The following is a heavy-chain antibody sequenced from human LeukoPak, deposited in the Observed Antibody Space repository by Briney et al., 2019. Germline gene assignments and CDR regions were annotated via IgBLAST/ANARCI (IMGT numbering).Heavy chain of an antibody. V-gene: IGHV3-30-3*01. CDR2: ISYDGGKT. Sequence: PGGSLRLSCAASGFSFSSYAVHWVRQAPGKGLEWVAVISYDGGKTYYAGSVKGRFTISRDNSKNTLYLQMSSLRADDTAVYYCARERAGDPEYWGQGTLVTVSS. CDR3: ARERAGDPEY. CDR1: GFSFSSYA. D-gene: IGHD7-27*01. J-gene: IGHJ4*02.